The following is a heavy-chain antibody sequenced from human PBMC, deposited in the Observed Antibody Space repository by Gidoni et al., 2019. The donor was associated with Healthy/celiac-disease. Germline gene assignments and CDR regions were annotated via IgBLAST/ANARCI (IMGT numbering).Heavy chain of an antibody. CDR3: ARDGGYDGVVVAATEGIFDY. V-gene: IGHV3-30-3*01. CDR2: ISYDGSNK. D-gene: IGHD2-15*01. CDR1: GFTFSSYA. J-gene: IGHJ4*02. Sequence: QVQLVESGGGVVQPGRSLRLACAASGFTFSSYAMHWVRQAPGKGLDWVAVISYDGSNKDYADSVKGRVTISRDNSKNTLYLQMNSLRAEDTAVYYCARDGGYDGVVVAATEGIFDYWGQGTLVTVSS.